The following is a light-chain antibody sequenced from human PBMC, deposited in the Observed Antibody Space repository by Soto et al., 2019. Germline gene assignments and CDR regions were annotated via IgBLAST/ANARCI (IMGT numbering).Light chain of an antibody. J-gene: IGKJ2*01. CDR2: DAS. CDR3: QQRSNWPYT. V-gene: IGKV3-11*01. Sequence: EIVLTQSPATLSLSPGEIATLSCSASQSVSSYLAWYQQKPGQAPRLLIYDASNRATGIPDRFSGSVSGTDFTLTISSLEPEDFAVYYCQQRSNWPYTFGQGTKLEIK. CDR1: QSVSSY.